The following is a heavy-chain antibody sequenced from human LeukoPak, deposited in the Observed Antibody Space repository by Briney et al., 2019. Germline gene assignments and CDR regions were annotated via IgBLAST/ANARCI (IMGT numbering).Heavy chain of an antibody. CDR3: ARDIVGATRGEGY. CDR1: GFIFNTYW. V-gene: IGHV3-21*01. D-gene: IGHD1-26*01. J-gene: IGHJ4*02. Sequence: GGSLRLSCAASGFIFNTYWMSWVRQAPGKGLEWVSSISSSSSYIYYADSVKGRFTISRDNAKNSLYLQMNSLRAEDTAVYYCARDIVGATRGEGYWGQGTLVTVSS. CDR2: ISSSSSYI.